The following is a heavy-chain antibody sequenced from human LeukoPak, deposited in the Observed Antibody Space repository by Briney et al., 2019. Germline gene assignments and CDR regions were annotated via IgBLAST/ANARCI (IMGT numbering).Heavy chain of an antibody. D-gene: IGHD3-22*01. J-gene: IGHJ4*02. CDR2: IRYDGSNK. V-gene: IGHV3-30*02. Sequence: GGSLRLSCAASGFTFSSYGMHWVRQAPGKGLEWAAFIRYDGSNKYYADSVKGRFTISRDNSKNTLYLQMNSLRAEDTAVYYCAKEDEWLLPYFDYWGQGTLVTVSS. CDR3: AKEDEWLLPYFDY. CDR1: GFTFSSYG.